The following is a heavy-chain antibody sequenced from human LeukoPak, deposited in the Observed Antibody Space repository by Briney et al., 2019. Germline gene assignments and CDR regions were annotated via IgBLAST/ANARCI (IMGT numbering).Heavy chain of an antibody. Sequence: ASVKVSCKASGYTFRGFKIHWVRQAPAQGLEWMGWINPNSGGTNYAQKFQGRVTMTRDTSISTAYMELSRLRSDDTAVYYCARENYDSSGYNFDYWGQGTLVTVSS. D-gene: IGHD3-22*01. CDR3: ARENYDSSGYNFDY. CDR1: GYTFRGFK. CDR2: INPNSGGT. J-gene: IGHJ4*02. V-gene: IGHV1-2*02.